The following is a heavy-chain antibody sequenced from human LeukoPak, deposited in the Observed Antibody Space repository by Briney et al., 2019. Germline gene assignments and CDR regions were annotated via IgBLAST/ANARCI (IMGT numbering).Heavy chain of an antibody. J-gene: IGHJ4*02. D-gene: IGHD1-26*01. CDR1: GFTFSSYG. V-gene: IGHV3-30*02. CDR3: AKSLRGAPFDY. CDR2: IWYGGSNK. Sequence: GGSLRLSCAASGFTFSSYGMHWVRQAPGKGLEWVAVIWYGGSNKYYADSVKGRFTISRDNSKNTLYLQMNSLRAEDTAVYYCAKSLRGAPFDYWGQGTLVTVSS.